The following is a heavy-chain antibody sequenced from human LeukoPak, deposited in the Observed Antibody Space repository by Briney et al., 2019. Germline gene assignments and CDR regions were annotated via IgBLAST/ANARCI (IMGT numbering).Heavy chain of an antibody. CDR2: LYDSGST. CDR1: GDSITSTSDC. V-gene: IGHV4-39*01. Sequence: SETLSLTCSVSGDSITSTSDCLGWIRQPPGKGLEWIGSLYDSGSTYYNPSRKGRVPIPVPTSKNQFSLKLTSVTAADRAEYYCTRHSYYYDSRGNVQLEDLNYWGRGIQVMVSS. D-gene: IGHD3-22*01. CDR3: TRHSYYYDSRGNVQLEDLNY. J-gene: IGHJ4*02.